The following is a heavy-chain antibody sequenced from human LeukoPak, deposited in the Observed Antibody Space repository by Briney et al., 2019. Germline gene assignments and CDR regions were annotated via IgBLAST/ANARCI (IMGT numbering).Heavy chain of an antibody. CDR2: IYPYDSHT. CDR3: ARLPNSGADLTWFDP. D-gene: IGHD3-10*01. Sequence: GESLKISCEASGYRFSYYWIAWVRQMPGKGLEWMGVIYPYDSHTRYSPSFQGQVTISADKSISTAYLQWSSLKASDSAMHFCARLPNSGADLTWFDPWGQGTLVTVSS. CDR1: GYRFSYYW. V-gene: IGHV5-51*01. J-gene: IGHJ5*02.